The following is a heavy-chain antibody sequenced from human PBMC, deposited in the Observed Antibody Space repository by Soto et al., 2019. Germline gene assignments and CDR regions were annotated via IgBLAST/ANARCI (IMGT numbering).Heavy chain of an antibody. J-gene: IGHJ4*02. CDR1: GFTFSSYG. D-gene: IGHD1-26*01. CDR2: ISYDGSNK. V-gene: IGHV3-30*18. CDR3: AKDASHGELLSVLDY. Sequence: QVQLVESGGGVVQPGRSLRLSCAASGFTFSSYGMHWVRQAPGKGLEWVAVISYDGSNKYYADSVKGRFTISRDNSKNTLYLQMNSLRAEDTAVYYCAKDASHGELLSVLDYWGQGTLVTVSS.